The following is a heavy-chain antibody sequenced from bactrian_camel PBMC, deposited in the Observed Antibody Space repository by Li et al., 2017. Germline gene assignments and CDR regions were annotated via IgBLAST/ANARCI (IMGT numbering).Heavy chain of an antibody. Sequence: HVQLVESGGGSVQAGGSLRLSCVASGYRVKSGCMGYFRQTPGKEREVVAATGPSNTWYADSVKGRFTLSKDGDKDTQYLQMNKVKPEDTAMYYCAARRHGECYFWANNWSRATWYYHWGQGTQVTVS. CDR3: AARRHGECYFWANNWSRATWYYH. D-gene: IGHD8*01. V-gene: IGHV3S1*01. CDR2: TGPSNT. CDR1: GYRVKSGC. J-gene: IGHJ4*01.